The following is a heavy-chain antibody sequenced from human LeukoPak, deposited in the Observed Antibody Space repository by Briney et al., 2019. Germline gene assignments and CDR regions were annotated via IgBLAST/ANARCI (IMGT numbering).Heavy chain of an antibody. D-gene: IGHD3-3*01. CDR2: INHSGST. Sequence: SETLSLTCAVYGGAFSGYYWSWIRQPPGKGLKWIGEINHSGSTNYNPSLKSRVTISVDTSKNQFSLKLSSVTAADTAVYYCARGRGITIFGVVTGRSPGMDVWGQGTTVTVSS. CDR1: GGAFSGYY. J-gene: IGHJ6*02. CDR3: ARGRGITIFGVVTGRSPGMDV. V-gene: IGHV4-34*01.